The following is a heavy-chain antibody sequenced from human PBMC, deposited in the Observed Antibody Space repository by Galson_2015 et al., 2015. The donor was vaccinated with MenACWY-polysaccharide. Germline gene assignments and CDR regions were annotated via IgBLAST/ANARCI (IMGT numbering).Heavy chain of an antibody. J-gene: IGHJ4*02. D-gene: IGHD1-26*01. Sequence: SLTCAVSGYSISSGYYWGWIRQPPGKGLVWIGSIYHSGSTYYNPSLKSRVTISVDTSKNTFSLRLSSVTAADTAVYYCARVEKYSGSYYILHWGQGTLVTVSS. CDR2: IYHSGST. V-gene: IGHV4-38-2*01. CDR1: GYSISSGYY. CDR3: ARVEKYSGSYYILH.